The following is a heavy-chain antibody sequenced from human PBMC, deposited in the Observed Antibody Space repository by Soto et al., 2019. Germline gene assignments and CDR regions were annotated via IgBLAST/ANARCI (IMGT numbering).Heavy chain of an antibody. CDR1: GGSIRSYF. CDR3: ARTYYDRSGYFPNYFDY. V-gene: IGHV4-59*01. Sequence: PSETLSLTCTVSGGSIRSYFWSWIRQPPGRGLEWIGSIYYSGSTNYNPSLKSRVTISVDTSKNQFSLKLNSVTAADTAVYYCARTYYDRSGYFPNYFDYWGQGTLVTVSS. D-gene: IGHD3-22*01. CDR2: IYYSGST. J-gene: IGHJ4*02.